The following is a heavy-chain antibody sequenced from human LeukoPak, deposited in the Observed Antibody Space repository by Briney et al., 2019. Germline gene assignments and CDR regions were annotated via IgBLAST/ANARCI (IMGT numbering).Heavy chain of an antibody. CDR1: GGSISRYY. J-gene: IGHJ4*02. V-gene: IGHV4-59*01. D-gene: IGHD2-2*01. CDR2: IYYSGST. Sequence: SETLSLTCTVSGGSISRYYWSWIRQPPGKGLEWIGYIYYSGSTNYNPSLKSRVTISVDASKNQFSLKLNSVTAADTAVYYCAREGTSGDFDYWGQGTLVTVSS. CDR3: AREGTSGDFDY.